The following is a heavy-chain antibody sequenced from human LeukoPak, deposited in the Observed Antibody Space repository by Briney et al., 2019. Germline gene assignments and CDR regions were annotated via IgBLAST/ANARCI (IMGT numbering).Heavy chain of an antibody. D-gene: IGHD6-19*01. J-gene: IGHJ4*02. CDR2: ISSSSSTI. CDR3: ARGDSSGSKLTIDY. Sequence: GGSLRLSCAASGFTFSSYCMNWVRQAPGKGLEWVSYISSSSSTIYYADSVKGRFTISRDNAKNSLYLQMNSLRAEDTAVYYCARGDSSGSKLTIDYWGQGTLVTVSS. V-gene: IGHV3-48*01. CDR1: GFTFSSYC.